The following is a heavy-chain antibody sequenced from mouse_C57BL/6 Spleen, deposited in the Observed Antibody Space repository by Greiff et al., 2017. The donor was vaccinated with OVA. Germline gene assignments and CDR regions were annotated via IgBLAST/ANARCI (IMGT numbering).Heavy chain of an antibody. Sequence: QVQLQQPGAELVKPGASVKMSCKASGYTFTRYWITWVKQRPGQVLEWIGDLYPGSGSTNYTETFKSTATLTVDTSSSTAVMHLSNLTSEDAAVYYCARRYYASSIPPFDDWGQGTTLTVSS. CDR2: LYPGSGST. CDR3: ARRYYASSIPPFDD. V-gene: IGHV1-55*01. CDR1: GYTFTRYW. D-gene: IGHD1-1*01. J-gene: IGHJ2*01.